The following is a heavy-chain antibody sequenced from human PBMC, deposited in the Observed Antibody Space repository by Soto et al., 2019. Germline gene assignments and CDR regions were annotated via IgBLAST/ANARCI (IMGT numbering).Heavy chain of an antibody. D-gene: IGHD3-22*01. CDR2: ISGSGGST. V-gene: IGHV3-23*01. CDR1: GFTFSSYA. Sequence: GGSLRLSCAASGFTFSSYAMSWVRQAPGKGLEWVSAISGSGGSTYYADSVKGRFTISRDNSKNTLYLQMNSLRAEGTAVYYCAKDLYYYDSSGYYHWYFDLWGRGTLGTVSS. J-gene: IGHJ2*01. CDR3: AKDLYYYDSSGYYHWYFDL.